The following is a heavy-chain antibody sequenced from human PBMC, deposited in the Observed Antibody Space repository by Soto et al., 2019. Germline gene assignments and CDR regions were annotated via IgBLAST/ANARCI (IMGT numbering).Heavy chain of an antibody. CDR3: ARDWECSGGSCYYYYGMDV. V-gene: IGHV3-72*01. Sequence: SLRLSCAASGFTFSDHYMDWVRQAPGKGLEWVARARDKANAYTTSYAASVKGRFTVSRDDSKNSVYLQMNGLRTEDTAVYYCARDWECSGGSCYYYYGMDVWGQGTTVTVSS. CDR1: GFTFSDHY. D-gene: IGHD2-15*01. CDR2: ARDKANAYTT. J-gene: IGHJ6*02.